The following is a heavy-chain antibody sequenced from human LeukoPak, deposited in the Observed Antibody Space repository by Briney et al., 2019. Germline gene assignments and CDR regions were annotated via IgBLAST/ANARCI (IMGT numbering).Heavy chain of an antibody. Sequence: GGSLRLSCAASGFTFSSDGMHWVRQAPGKGLEWVAVISYDGSNKYYADSVKGRFTISRDNSKNTLYLQMNSLRAEDTAVYYCAKEGALGYWGQGTLITVSS. CDR2: ISYDGSNK. CDR1: GFTFSSDG. CDR3: AKEGALGY. V-gene: IGHV3-30*18. J-gene: IGHJ4*02.